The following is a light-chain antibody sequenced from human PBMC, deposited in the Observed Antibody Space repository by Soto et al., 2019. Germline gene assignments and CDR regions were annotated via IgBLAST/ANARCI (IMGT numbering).Light chain of an antibody. CDR2: DVS. Sequence: QSVLTQPRSVSGSPGQSVTISCTGTSSDVGGYNYVSWYQHHPGKAPTVMIYDVSKRPSGVPDRFSGSKSGNTASLTISGLQAEDEADYYCCSYAGSYTLYVFGTGTKVTVL. CDR3: CSYAGSYTLYV. V-gene: IGLV2-11*01. CDR1: SSDVGGYNY. J-gene: IGLJ1*01.